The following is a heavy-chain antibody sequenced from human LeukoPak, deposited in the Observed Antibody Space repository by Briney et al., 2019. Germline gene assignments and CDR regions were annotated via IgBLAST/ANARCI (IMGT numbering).Heavy chain of an antibody. CDR3: ARDGRRNSGWYLYYFDY. V-gene: IGHV3-21*01. J-gene: IGHJ4*02. CDR2: ISISPSYI. D-gene: IGHD6-19*01. Sequence: GGSLRLSCAASGFNFSDYSMSWVRQAPGQGLEWVSHISISPSYIHYADSVQGRFTISRDNAKSSLYLQMNSLRAEDTAVYYCARDGRRNSGWYLYYFDYWGQGTLVTVSS. CDR1: GFNFSDYS.